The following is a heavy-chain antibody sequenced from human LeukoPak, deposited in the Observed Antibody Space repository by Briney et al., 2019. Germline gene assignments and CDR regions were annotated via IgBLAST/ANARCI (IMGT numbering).Heavy chain of an antibody. D-gene: IGHD4-17*01. J-gene: IGHJ5*02. CDR3: ARRMGGDYGHWFDP. CDR2: IYCSGST. CDR1: GGSISSSSAY. Sequence: SETLSLTCTVSGGSISSSSAYWGWIRQPPGKGLEWIGYIYCSGSTNYNPSLKSRVTISVDTPKNQFSLKLTSVTAADTAVYYCARRMGGDYGHWFDPWGQGTLVTVSS. V-gene: IGHV4-61*05.